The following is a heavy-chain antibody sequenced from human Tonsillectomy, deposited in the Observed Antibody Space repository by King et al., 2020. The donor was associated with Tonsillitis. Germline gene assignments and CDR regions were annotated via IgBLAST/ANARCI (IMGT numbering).Heavy chain of an antibody. CDR3: ARGGHYSNTTFDY. CDR1: GFTFSSYW. V-gene: IGHV3-74*01. J-gene: IGHJ4*02. CDR2: INSVGSST. Sequence: VQLVESGGGLVQPGGSLRLSCAASGFTFSSYWMHWVRQAPGKGLVWVSRINSVGSSTSYADSVKGRFTISRDNAKNTLYLQMNSLRAEDTAVYYCARGGHYSNTTFDYWGQGTLVTVSS. D-gene: IGHD4-11*01.